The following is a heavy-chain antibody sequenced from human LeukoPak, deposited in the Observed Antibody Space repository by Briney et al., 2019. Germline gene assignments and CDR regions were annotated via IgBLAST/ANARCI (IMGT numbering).Heavy chain of an antibody. CDR1: GYTFTGYY. Sequence: ASVKVSCKASGYTFTGYYMHWVRQAPGQGLEWMGWINPNSGGTNYAQKFQGRVTMTRDTSISTAYMELSRLRSDDTAVYYCARDEDQLPAIYWFDPWGQGTLVTVSS. V-gene: IGHV1-2*02. D-gene: IGHD2-2*01. CDR2: INPNSGGT. J-gene: IGHJ5*02. CDR3: ARDEDQLPAIYWFDP.